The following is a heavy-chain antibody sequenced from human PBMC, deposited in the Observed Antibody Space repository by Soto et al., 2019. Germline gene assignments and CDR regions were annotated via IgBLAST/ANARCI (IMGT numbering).Heavy chain of an antibody. CDR1: GGSFSGYY. J-gene: IGHJ4*02. CDR2: INHSGST. D-gene: IGHD3-10*01. CDR3: AGSKNRGVTVDY. V-gene: IGHV4-34*01. Sequence: SEALSLTCAVYGGSFSGYYWSWIRQPPGKGLEWIGEINHSGSTNYNPSLKSRVTISVDTSKNQFSLRLSSVTAADTALYYCAGSKNRGVTVDYWGQGALVNVSS.